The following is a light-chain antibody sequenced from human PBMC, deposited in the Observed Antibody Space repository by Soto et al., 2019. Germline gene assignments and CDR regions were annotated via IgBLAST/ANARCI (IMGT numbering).Light chain of an antibody. V-gene: IGKV3-15*01. CDR3: QQYNNWPFT. CDR2: GAS. Sequence: EIVMTQSPVTLSVSPGERATLSCRASQSVSSNLAWYQQKPGQAPRLLIYGASTRATGIPARFSGSGSGTEFTLTISSLQSEDFAVYSCQQYNNWPFTFGPGTKVDIK. CDR1: QSVSSN. J-gene: IGKJ3*01.